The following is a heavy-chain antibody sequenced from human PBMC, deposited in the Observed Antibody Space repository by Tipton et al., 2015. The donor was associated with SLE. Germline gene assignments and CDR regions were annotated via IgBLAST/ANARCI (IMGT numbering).Heavy chain of an antibody. V-gene: IGHV1-69*05. Sequence: QSGPEVKKPGASVKVSCKASGYTFTSYGISWVRQAPGQGLEWMGGIIPIFGTANYAQKFQGRVTITTDESTSTAYMELSSLRSEDTAVYYCARERAQGSLAIWGQGTMVTVSS. J-gene: IGHJ3*02. D-gene: IGHD3-10*01. CDR2: IIPIFGTA. CDR1: GYTFTSYG. CDR3: ARERAQGSLAI.